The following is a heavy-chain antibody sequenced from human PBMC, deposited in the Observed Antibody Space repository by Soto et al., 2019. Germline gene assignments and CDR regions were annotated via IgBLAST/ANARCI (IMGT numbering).Heavy chain of an antibody. J-gene: IGHJ6*03. CDR3: ARLGSSSTPELYYYYMDV. Sequence: SETLSLTCTFSGGSISSGGYYWSWIRQHPGKGLEWIGYIYYSGSTYYNPSLKSRVTISVDTSKNQFSLKLSSVTAADTAVYYCARLGSSSTPELYYYYMDVWGKGTTVTVSS. D-gene: IGHD6-6*01. V-gene: IGHV4-31*03. CDR2: IYYSGST. CDR1: GGSISSGGYY.